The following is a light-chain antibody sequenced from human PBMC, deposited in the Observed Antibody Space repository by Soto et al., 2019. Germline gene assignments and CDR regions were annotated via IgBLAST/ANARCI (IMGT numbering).Light chain of an antibody. Sequence: DVVMTQSPLSLPVTLGQPASISCRSSLSLLYSDGNTYFHWFLQRPGQSPMRLIYNVTNRESGVPDRFSGSGSGTDFTLEISRVEAEDVGVYYCMQGSHWPYTFGQGTRLELK. CDR1: LSLLYSDGNTY. V-gene: IGKV2-30*01. J-gene: IGKJ2*01. CDR2: NVT. CDR3: MQGSHWPYT.